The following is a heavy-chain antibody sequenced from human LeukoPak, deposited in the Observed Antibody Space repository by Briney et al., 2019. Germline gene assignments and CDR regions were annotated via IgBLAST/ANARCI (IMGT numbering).Heavy chain of an antibody. J-gene: IGHJ4*02. CDR3: AALKYYYDSSGYYYAYYFDY. CDR2: IIPIFGTA. Sequence: GASVNVSCTASGGTFSSYAISWVRQAPGQGLEWMGGIIPIFGTANYAQKFQGRVTITADESTSTAYMELSSLRSEDTAVYYCAALKYYYDSSGYYYAYYFDYWGQGTLVTVSS. D-gene: IGHD3-22*01. V-gene: IGHV1-69*13. CDR1: GGTFSSYA.